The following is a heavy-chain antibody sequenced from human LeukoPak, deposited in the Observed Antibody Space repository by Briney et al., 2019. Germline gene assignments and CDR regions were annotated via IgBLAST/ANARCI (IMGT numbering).Heavy chain of an antibody. V-gene: IGHV3-48*03. CDR3: ARGIGSSSWPLAL. J-gene: IGHJ4*02. Sequence: GGSLRLSCAASGFTFSSYEMNWVRQAPGKGLEWVSYISSSGRTIYYADSVKGRFTFSRDNAKNSLYLQMNSLRAEDTAVYYCARGIGSSSWPLALWGQGTLVTVSS. D-gene: IGHD6-13*01. CDR1: GFTFSSYE. CDR2: ISSSGRTI.